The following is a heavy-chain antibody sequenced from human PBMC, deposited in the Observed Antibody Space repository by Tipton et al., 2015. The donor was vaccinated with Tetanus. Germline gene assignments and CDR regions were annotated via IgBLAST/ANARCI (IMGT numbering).Heavy chain of an antibody. D-gene: IGHD1-1*01. J-gene: IGHJ4*02. V-gene: IGHV4-4*07. CDR3: ARASHFQWERVRLDY. CDR1: GGSISSYY. CDR2: INTSGSP. Sequence: TLSLTCSVSGGSISSYYWSWIRQSAAMGLEWIGRINTSGSPDYNPSLKGRVTMPIDTSGNRFSLDLTSVTAADTAIYYCARASHFQWERVRLDYWGQGLRVTVSS.